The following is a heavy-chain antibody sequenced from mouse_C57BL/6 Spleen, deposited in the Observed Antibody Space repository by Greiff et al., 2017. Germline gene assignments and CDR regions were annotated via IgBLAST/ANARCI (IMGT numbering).Heavy chain of an antibody. CDR2: ISSGGDYI. Sequence: EVKLMESGEGLVKPGGSLKLSCAASGFTFSSYAMSWVRQTPEKRLEWVAYISSGGDYIYYADTVKGRFTISRDNARNTLSLQMSSLKSEDTAMDYCTREGYGSGYFDVWGTGTTVTVSS. CDR1: GFTFSSYA. V-gene: IGHV5-9-1*02. D-gene: IGHD1-1*01. J-gene: IGHJ1*03. CDR3: TREGYGSGYFDV.